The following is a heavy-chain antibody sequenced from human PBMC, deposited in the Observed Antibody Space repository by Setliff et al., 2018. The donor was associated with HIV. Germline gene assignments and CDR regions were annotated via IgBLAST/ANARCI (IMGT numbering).Heavy chain of an antibody. CDR2: VYYSGSS. CDR3: ARSRTSSGYYGVTGYGMDV. J-gene: IGHJ6*02. Sequence: PSETLSLTCTVSGGSISSDYWSWIRQPPGTGLEWIGYVYYSGSSNYNPTLKSRVTISVATSKNQFSLKLNSVTTADTAVYYCARSRTSSGYYGVTGYGMDVWGQGTTVTVSS. V-gene: IGHV4-59*01. D-gene: IGHD3-22*01. CDR1: GGSISSDY.